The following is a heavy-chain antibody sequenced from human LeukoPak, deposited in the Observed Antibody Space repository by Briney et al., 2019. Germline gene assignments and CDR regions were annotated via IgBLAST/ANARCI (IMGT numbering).Heavy chain of an antibody. D-gene: IGHD2-15*01. Sequence: GGSLRLSCAASGFTISSNYMSWVRQAPGKGLEWVSAMSSRYYAASVRGRFTISRDTSRSTLYLQMNSLRAEDAAVYYCAKAPVTSCRGAFCYPFDYWGQGTLVTVSS. CDR3: AKAPVTSCRGAFCYPFDY. V-gene: IGHV3-53*01. CDR2: MSSR. J-gene: IGHJ4*02. CDR1: GFTISSNY.